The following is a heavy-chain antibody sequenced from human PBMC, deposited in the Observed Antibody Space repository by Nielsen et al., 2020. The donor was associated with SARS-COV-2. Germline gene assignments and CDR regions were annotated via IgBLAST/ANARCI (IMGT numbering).Heavy chain of an antibody. CDR3: AKFMANYVWGSYRPTPFDY. CDR2: ISGSGGST. CDR1: GFTFRSYA. Sequence: GESLNISCAASGFTFRSYAMSWVRPAPGKGLEWVSAISGSGGSTYYADSVKGRFTISRDNSKNTLYLQMNSLRAEDTAVYYCAKFMANYVWGSYRPTPFDYWGQGTLVTVSS. D-gene: IGHD3-16*02. V-gene: IGHV3-23*01. J-gene: IGHJ4*02.